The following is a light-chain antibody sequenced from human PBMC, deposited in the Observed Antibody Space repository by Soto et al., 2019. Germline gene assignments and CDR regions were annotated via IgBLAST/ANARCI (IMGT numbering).Light chain of an antibody. CDR1: QGISSY. J-gene: IGKJ2*01. CDR2: AAS. Sequence: AIRMTQSPSSFSASTGDRVTITCRASQGISSYLAWYQQKPGKAPKLLIYAASTLQSGVPSRFSGSGSGTDFTLTISCLQSEDVATYYCQQYYSPMYTFGQGTKLEIK. V-gene: IGKV1-8*01. CDR3: QQYYSPMYT.